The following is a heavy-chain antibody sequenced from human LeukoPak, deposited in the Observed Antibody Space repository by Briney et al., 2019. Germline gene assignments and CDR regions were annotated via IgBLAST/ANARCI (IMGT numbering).Heavy chain of an antibody. CDR2: IYYAGST. J-gene: IGHJ4*02. Sequence: KPSETLSLTCTVSGGSINSYYWSWIRQPPGKGLEWIGYIYYAGSTNYNPSLKSRITILVDTSKNQFSLKLTSITAADTAVYYCARVRGGTYNHYFDYWGQGTLVTVSS. CDR1: GGSINSYY. CDR3: ARVRGGTYNHYFDY. V-gene: IGHV4-59*01. D-gene: IGHD5-24*01.